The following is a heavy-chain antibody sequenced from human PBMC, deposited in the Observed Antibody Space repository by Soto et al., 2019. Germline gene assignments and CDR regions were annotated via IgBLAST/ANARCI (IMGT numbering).Heavy chain of an antibody. CDR2: ISGSGSGT. J-gene: IGHJ4*02. CDR1: GFTFSSYA. D-gene: IGHD3-16*01. CDR3: AKGPWGGKGFYFDY. Sequence: HLGGALRLSCAASGFTFSSYAMNWVRLAPGKGLERVSSISGSGSGTYYAASVKGRFTISRDNSKNTLYLQVNSLTAEDTALYYCAKGPWGGKGFYFDYWGQGALVTVSS. V-gene: IGHV3-23*01.